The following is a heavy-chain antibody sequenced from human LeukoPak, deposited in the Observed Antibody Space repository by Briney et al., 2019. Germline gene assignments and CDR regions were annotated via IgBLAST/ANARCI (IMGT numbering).Heavy chain of an antibody. Sequence: PGGSLRLSCAVSGFTFSSYWMSWVRQAPGKGLEWVASIKEEGSEKHYVDSVKGRFTISRDNAKNSLYLQMNSLRAEDTAVYYYARGHYQLSWGQGILVTVSS. CDR3: ARGHYQLS. D-gene: IGHD2-2*01. V-gene: IGHV3-7*01. CDR2: IKEEGSEK. J-gene: IGHJ5*02. CDR1: GFTFSSYW.